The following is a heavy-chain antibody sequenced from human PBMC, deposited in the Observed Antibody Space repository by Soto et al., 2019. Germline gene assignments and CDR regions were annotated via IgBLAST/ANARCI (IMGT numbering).Heavy chain of an antibody. J-gene: IGHJ4*02. CDR1: GYTFTSYA. D-gene: IGHD6-13*01. CDR3: ARVSSRGSGAIAAAGTGGY. V-gene: IGHV1-3*01. CDR2: INAGNGNT. Sequence: ASVKVSCKASGYTFTSYAMHWVRQATGQRLEWMGWINAGNGNTKYSQKFQGRVTITRDTSASTAYMELSSLRSEDTAVYYCARVSSRGSGAIAAAGTGGYWGQGTLVTVSS.